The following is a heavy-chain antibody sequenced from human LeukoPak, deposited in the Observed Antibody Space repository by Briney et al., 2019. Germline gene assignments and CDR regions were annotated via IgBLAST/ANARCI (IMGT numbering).Heavy chain of an antibody. CDR2: IIPIFGTA. CDR3: ARGELPPKLGKRNNWFDP. CDR1: GGTFSSYA. Sequence: SVKVSCKASGGTFSSYAISWVRQAPGQGLEWMGGIIPIFGTANYAQKFQGRVTITADESTSTAYMELSSLRSEDTAVYYCARGELPPKLGKRNNWFDPWGQGTLVTVSS. J-gene: IGHJ5*02. D-gene: IGHD7-27*01. V-gene: IGHV1-69*13.